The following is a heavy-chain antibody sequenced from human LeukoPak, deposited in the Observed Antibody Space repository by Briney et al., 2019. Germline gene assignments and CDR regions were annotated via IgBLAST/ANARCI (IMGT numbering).Heavy chain of an antibody. J-gene: IGHJ4*02. Sequence: ASVKVSCKASGDTFTSYYMHWVRQAPGQGLEWMGIINPSGGSTSYAQKFQGRVTMTRDTSTSTVYMELSSLRSEDTAVYYCARVGITMVLGVIWGSFDYWRQGTLVTVSS. CDR2: INPSGGST. D-gene: IGHD3-10*01. V-gene: IGHV1-46*01. CDR1: GDTFTSYY. CDR3: ARVGITMVLGVIWGSFDY.